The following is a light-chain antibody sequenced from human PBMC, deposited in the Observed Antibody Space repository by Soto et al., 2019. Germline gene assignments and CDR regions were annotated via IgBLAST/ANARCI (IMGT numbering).Light chain of an antibody. J-gene: IGLJ1*01. CDR3: SSYTNINTRACV. Sequence: QSALTQPASVSGSPGQSITISCTGSSSAVGSYNRVSWYQQHPGKAPKLIIYEVTDRPSGVSNRFSGSKSGNTASLTISGLQAEDEAEYYCSSYTNINTRACVFGTGTKLTVL. V-gene: IGLV2-14*02. CDR1: SSAVGSYNR. CDR2: EVT.